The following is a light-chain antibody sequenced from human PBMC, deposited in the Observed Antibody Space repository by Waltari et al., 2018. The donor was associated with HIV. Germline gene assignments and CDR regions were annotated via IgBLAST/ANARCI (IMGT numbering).Light chain of an antibody. V-gene: IGKV3-15*01. J-gene: IGKJ2*01. CDR3: QQFHDWPLYT. CDR2: EAS. Sequence: TQSPATLSVSPGDKITLSCRASQNIGSKLAWYQHKPGQAPWRLTSEASTRDPGVPARFSGSGFGTDFTLTINNLESGDFAIYYCQQFHDWPLYTFGQGTKLE. CDR1: QNIGSK.